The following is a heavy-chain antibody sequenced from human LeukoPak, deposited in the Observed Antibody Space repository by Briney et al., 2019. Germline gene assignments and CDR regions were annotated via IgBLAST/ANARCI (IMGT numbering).Heavy chain of an antibody. Sequence: SETLSLTCAVYGGSFSGYYWSWIRQPPGKGLEWIGEINHSGSTNYNPSLKSRVTISVDTSKNQFSLKLSSVTAADTAVYYCARDWVQQEGYYYYYGMDVWGKGTTVTASS. V-gene: IGHV4-34*01. CDR2: INHSGST. J-gene: IGHJ6*04. CDR1: GGSFSGYY. D-gene: IGHD5-18*01. CDR3: ARDWVQQEGYYYYYGMDV.